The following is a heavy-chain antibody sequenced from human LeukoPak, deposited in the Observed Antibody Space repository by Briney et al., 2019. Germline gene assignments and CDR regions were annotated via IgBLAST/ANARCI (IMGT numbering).Heavy chain of an antibody. CDR3: ARSGYCTSSTCYHFDS. J-gene: IGHJ4*02. CDR2: IYYSGST. D-gene: IGHD2-2*01. CDR1: GGSISSSSYY. Sequence: SETLSLTCTVSGGSISSSSYYWGWIRQPPGKGLEWIGSIYYSGSTYYNPSLKSRVTISVDTSKNQFSLKLSSVTAADTAVYYCARSGYCTSSTCYHFDSWGQGTLVTVSS. V-gene: IGHV4-39*01.